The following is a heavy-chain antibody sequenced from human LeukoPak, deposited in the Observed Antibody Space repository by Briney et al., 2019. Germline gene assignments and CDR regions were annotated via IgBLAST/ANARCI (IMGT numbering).Heavy chain of an antibody. Sequence: GGSLRLSCAASGFTFSSSAMSWVRQAPGKGLEWVSVISSSGGSTYYADSVKGRFTISRDNSKNTLYLQMNSLRAEDTAVYYCAKGSRSIAVDNLCDYWGQGTLVTVSS. D-gene: IGHD6-6*01. CDR3: AKGSRSIAVDNLCDY. CDR2: ISSSGGST. J-gene: IGHJ4*02. V-gene: IGHV3-23*01. CDR1: GFTFSSSA.